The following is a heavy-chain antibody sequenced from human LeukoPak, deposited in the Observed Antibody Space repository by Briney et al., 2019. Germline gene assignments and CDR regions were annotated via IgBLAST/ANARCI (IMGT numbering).Heavy chain of an antibody. D-gene: IGHD2-21*01. CDR1: GFTFSSYA. CDR3: AKARRFHMEGNAFDI. CDR2: ISGSGDTT. Sequence: GGSSRLSCAASGFTFSSYAMSWVRQAPGKGLEWVSAISGSGDTTYYADSVKGRFTISRDNSKNTLYLQMNSLRAEDTAVYYCAKARRFHMEGNAFDIWGQGTMVTVSS. J-gene: IGHJ3*02. V-gene: IGHV3-23*01.